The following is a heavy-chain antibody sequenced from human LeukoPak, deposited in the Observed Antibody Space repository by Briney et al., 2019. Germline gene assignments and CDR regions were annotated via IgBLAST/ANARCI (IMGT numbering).Heavy chain of an antibody. CDR2: IYYSGST. V-gene: IGHV4-31*03. Sequence: PSETLSLTCTVSGGSISSGGYYWSWIRQHPGNGLEWIGYIYYSGSTYYNPSLKSRVTISMYTSKNQLSLKLSSVTAADTAVYYCARISSRGLGFDIWGQGSMVTVSS. CDR1: GGSISSGGYY. CDR3: ARISSRGLGFDI. J-gene: IGHJ3*02. D-gene: IGHD3/OR15-3a*01.